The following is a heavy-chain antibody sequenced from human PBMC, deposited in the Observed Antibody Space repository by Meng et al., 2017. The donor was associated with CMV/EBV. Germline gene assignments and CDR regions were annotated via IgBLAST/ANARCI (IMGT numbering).Heavy chain of an antibody. CDR1: GYTFTSYA. Sequence: ASVKVSCKASGYTFTSYAMHWVRQAPGQRLEWMGWSNAGNGNTKYSQEFQGRVTITRDTSASTAYMELNSLRAEDTAVYYCARDLSNGAVVPAAIYYYYGMDVWGQGTTVTVSS. J-gene: IGHJ6*02. D-gene: IGHD2-2*02. CDR2: SNAGNGNT. CDR3: ARDLSNGAVVPAAIYYYYGMDV. V-gene: IGHV1-3*02.